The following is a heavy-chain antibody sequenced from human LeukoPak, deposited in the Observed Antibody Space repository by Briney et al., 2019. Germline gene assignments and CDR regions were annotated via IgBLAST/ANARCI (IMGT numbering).Heavy chain of an antibody. Sequence: PGGSLRLSCAASGFTLSSYWMHWVRQAPGKGLEWVAFIRYDGSNKYYADSVKGRFTISRDNSKNTLYLQMNSLRAEDTAVYYCAKDRVGVPAAWAGVFDYWGQGTLVTVSS. CDR2: IRYDGSNK. CDR3: AKDRVGVPAAWAGVFDY. D-gene: IGHD2-2*01. CDR1: GFTLSSYW. V-gene: IGHV3-30*02. J-gene: IGHJ4*02.